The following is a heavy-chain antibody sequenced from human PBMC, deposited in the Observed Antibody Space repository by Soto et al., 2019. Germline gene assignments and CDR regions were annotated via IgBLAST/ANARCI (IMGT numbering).Heavy chain of an antibody. Sequence: RGESLKISCKGPGYRFNNFWIAWVRQMPGKGLESVGIIYPGDSESRYSPSFQGQVTISVDNSINTAYLQWSSLKASDTAMYYCARRVGSWPYYFDFWGQGTLVTVSS. CDR2: IYPGDSES. CDR3: ARRVGSWPYYFDF. D-gene: IGHD6-13*01. V-gene: IGHV5-51*01. CDR1: GYRFNNFW. J-gene: IGHJ4*02.